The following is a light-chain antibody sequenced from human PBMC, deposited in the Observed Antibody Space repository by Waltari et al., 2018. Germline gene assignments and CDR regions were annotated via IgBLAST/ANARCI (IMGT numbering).Light chain of an antibody. CDR2: EVS. Sequence: DIVMTQTQLSLSVAPGQPASISCKSVQSPLHHDGKTFLYWYLQKAGQPPQLLIYEVSKRFSGVPDRFSGSGSGTDFTLKISRVEAEDVGVYYCMQSIQLPPSFGQGTKLEIK. V-gene: IGKV2D-29*01. CDR1: QSPLHHDGKTF. CDR3: MQSIQLPPS. J-gene: IGKJ2*01.